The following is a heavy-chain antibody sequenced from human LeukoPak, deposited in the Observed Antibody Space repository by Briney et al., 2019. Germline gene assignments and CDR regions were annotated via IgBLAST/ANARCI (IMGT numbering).Heavy chain of an antibody. V-gene: IGHV3-48*03. D-gene: IGHD6-13*01. CDR3: ARDGFSSSWYGRALDY. Sequence: PGGSLRLSCAASGFAFSNYEMNWVRQAPGKGLEWVSYISGSGSTIYYADSVKGRFTISRDNAKNSLYLQMNSLRAEDTAVYYCARDGFSSSWYGRALDYWGQGTLVTVSS. CDR2: ISGSGSTI. CDR1: GFAFSNYE. J-gene: IGHJ4*02.